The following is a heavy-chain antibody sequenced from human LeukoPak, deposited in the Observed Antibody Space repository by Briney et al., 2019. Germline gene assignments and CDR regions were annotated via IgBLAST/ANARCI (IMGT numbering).Heavy chain of an antibody. CDR3: ARRVVVPAAPYYFDY. J-gene: IGHJ4*02. Sequence: EGSLRLSCAASGFIFSSYWMHWVRQAPGKGLVWVSRINSDGSSTSYADSVKGRFTISRDNAKNTLYLQMNSLRAEDTAVYYCARRVVVPAAPYYFDYWGQGTLVTVSS. CDR1: GFIFSSYW. D-gene: IGHD2-2*01. V-gene: IGHV3-74*01. CDR2: INSDGSST.